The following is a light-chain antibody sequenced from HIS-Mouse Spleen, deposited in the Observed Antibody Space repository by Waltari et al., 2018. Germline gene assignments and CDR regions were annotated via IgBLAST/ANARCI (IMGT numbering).Light chain of an antibody. CDR2: QDS. CDR3: QAWDSSTGGV. J-gene: IGLJ2*01. CDR1: KLGDKY. V-gene: IGLV3-1*01. Sequence: YELTQPPSVSVSPGQTASITCSGDKLGDKYACWYQQKPGQSPVLVIYQDSKRPSGIPERFSGSNSGNTATLTISGTQAMDEADYYCQAWDSSTGGVFGGGTKLTVL.